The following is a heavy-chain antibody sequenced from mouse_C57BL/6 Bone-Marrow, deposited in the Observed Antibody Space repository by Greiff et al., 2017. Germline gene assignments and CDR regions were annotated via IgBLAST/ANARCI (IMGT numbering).Heavy chain of an antibody. CDR2: IWSGGST. CDR1: GFSLTSYG. CDR3: ARQLRLLAWFAY. Sequence: VQLQQSGPGLVQPSQSLSITCTVSGFSLTSYGVHWVRQSPGQGLEWLGVIWSGGSTDYNAAFISRLSISKYNSKSQVFFKMNSLQADDTAIYYCARQLRLLAWFAYWGQVTLVTVSA. J-gene: IGHJ3*01. V-gene: IGHV2-2*01. D-gene: IGHD3-2*02.